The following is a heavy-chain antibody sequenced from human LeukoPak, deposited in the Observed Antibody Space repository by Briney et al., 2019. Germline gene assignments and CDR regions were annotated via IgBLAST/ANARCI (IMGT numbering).Heavy chain of an antibody. CDR2: MNPNSGNT. V-gene: IGHV1-8*01. CDR1: GYTFTSYD. Sequence: ASVEVSCKASGYTFTSYDINWVRQATGQGLEWMGWMNPNSGNTGYAQKFQGRVTMTRNTSISTAYMELSSLRSEDTAVYYCARGRRVRIVVPYYYYYMDVWGKGTTVTVSS. J-gene: IGHJ6*03. CDR3: ARGRRVRIVVPYYYYYMDV. D-gene: IGHD3-22*01.